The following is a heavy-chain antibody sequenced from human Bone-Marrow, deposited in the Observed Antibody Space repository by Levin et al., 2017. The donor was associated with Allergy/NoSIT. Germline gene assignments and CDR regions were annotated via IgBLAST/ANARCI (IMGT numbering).Heavy chain of an antibody. V-gene: IGHV3-74*01. CDR1: GFTFSSYW. D-gene: IGHD3-10*01. J-gene: IGHJ6*02. CDR2: IKGDGIST. Sequence: GGSLRLSCAASGFTFSSYWMYWVRQGPGKGLVWVSRIKGDGISTNYADSVKGRFTISRDNAKNTLYLQMNSLRAEDTAVYYCARGAFGVSGMDVWGQGTTVTVSS. CDR3: ARGAFGVSGMDV.